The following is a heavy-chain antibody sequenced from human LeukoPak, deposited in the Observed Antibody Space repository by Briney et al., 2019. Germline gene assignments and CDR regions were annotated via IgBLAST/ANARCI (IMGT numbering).Heavy chain of an antibody. D-gene: IGHD5-12*01. CDR2: ISGSGGST. CDR3: AKPHLGGYDLFDY. V-gene: IGHV3-23*01. Sequence: GGSLRLSCAASGFTFSSYAMSWVRQAPGKGLEWVSAISGSGGSTYYADSVKGRFTTSRDNSKNTLYLQMNSLRAEDTAVYYCAKPHLGGYDLFDYWGQGTLVTVSS. J-gene: IGHJ4*02. CDR1: GFTFSSYA.